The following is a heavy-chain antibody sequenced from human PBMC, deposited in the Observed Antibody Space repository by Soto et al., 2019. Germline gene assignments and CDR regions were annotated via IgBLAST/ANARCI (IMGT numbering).Heavy chain of an antibody. CDR1: GFTFSSYA. J-gene: IGHJ4*02. CDR3: ARGPSSLTRFDY. CDR2: ISYDGSNK. D-gene: IGHD2-2*01. V-gene: IGHV3-30-3*01. Sequence: GGSLRLSCAASGFTFSSYAMHWVRQAPGKGLEWVIVISYDGSNKYYADSVKCRFTISRDNSKNTLYLQMNSLRAEDTAVYYCARGPSSLTRFDYWGQGTLVTVSS.